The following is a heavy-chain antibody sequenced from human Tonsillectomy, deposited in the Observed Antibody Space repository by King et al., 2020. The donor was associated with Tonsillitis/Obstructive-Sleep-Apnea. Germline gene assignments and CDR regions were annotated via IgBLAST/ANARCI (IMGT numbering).Heavy chain of an antibody. CDR3: ARDRGGHSSSWYYGYYYYGMDG. V-gene: IGHV3-30*04. CDR2: ISYDGSNK. CDR1: GFTFSSYA. Sequence: QVQLVESGGGVVQPGRSLRLSCAASGFTFSSYAMHWVRQAPGKGLEGVAVISYDGSNKFYADSVKGRFTISRDNSKNTLYLQMNSLRAEDTAVYYCARDRGGHSSSWYYGYYYYGMDGWGQGTTVTVSS. D-gene: IGHD6-13*01. J-gene: IGHJ6*02.